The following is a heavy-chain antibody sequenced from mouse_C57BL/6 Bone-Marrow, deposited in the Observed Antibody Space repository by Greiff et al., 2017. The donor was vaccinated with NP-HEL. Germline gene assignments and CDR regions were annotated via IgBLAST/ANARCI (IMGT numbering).Heavy chain of an antibody. CDR2: IYPGSGST. CDR1: GYTFTSYW. CDR3: AFDYYGSSYV. V-gene: IGHV1-55*01. Sequence: QVQLQQPGAELVKPGASVKMSCKASGYTFTSYWITWVKQRPGQGLEWIGDIYPGSGSTNYNEKFKSKATLTVDTSSSTAYMQLSSLTSEDAAVYYCAFDYYGSSYVWGQGTLVTVSA. D-gene: IGHD1-1*01. J-gene: IGHJ3*01.